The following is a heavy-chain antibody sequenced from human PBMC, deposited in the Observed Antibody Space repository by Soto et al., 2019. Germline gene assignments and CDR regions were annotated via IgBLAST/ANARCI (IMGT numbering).Heavy chain of an antibody. V-gene: IGHV1-2*04. J-gene: IGHJ5*02. CDR3: TRGSGIISGDTFFDP. Sequence: GASVKVSCKASGYNFSGYYMHWVRQAPGQGLEWMGWINPNSGDTDYAQKFQGWVTMTRDTSISTAYMELSRVTSDDTAVYYCTRGSGIISGDTFFDPWGQGTLVTVS. CDR1: GYNFSGYY. D-gene: IGHD2-15*01. CDR2: INPNSGDT.